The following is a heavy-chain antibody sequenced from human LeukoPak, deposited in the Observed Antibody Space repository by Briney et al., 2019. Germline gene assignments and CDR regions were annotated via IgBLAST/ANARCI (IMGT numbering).Heavy chain of an antibody. V-gene: IGHV3-48*01. CDR2: ISSTERTI. Sequence: PGGSLRLSCAASGFTFSTYNMNWVRQAPGKGLEWVSYISSTERTIYYADSVKGRFTISRDNAKNSLYLQMNSLRGEDTAVYYCVRDQSPYQLLVDSYYYGMDVWGQGTTVTVSS. CDR3: VRDQSPYQLLVDSYYYGMDV. J-gene: IGHJ6*02. CDR1: GFTFSTYN. D-gene: IGHD2-2*01.